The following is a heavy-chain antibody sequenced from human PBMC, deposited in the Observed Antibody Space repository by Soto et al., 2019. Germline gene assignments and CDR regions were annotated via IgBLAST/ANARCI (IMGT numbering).Heavy chain of an antibody. J-gene: IGHJ4*02. V-gene: IGHV4-59*08. Sequence: SETLSITCTVSGGSISSYYWSWIRQPPGKGLEWIGYIYYSGSANYNPSLKSRVTISVDTSKNQFSLKLSSVTAADTAVYYCARHEAATVPLLRAFDYWGQGTLVTVSS. D-gene: IGHD6-13*01. CDR2: IYYSGSA. CDR1: GGSISSYY. CDR3: ARHEAATVPLLRAFDY.